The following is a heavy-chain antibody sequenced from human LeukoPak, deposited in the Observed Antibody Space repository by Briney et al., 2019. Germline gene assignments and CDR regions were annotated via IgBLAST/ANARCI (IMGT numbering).Heavy chain of an antibody. Sequence: GGSLRLSCTVSGFTFGDYSMSWFRLAPGKGLEWVGFIRSSVYGGTTEYAASVEGRFTISRDDSKSIAYLQMSSLKTEDTAVYYCSRVNSGYYFFDYWGQGILVTVSS. CDR2: IRSSVYGGTT. CDR1: GFTFGDYS. D-gene: IGHD3-22*01. V-gene: IGHV3-49*03. J-gene: IGHJ4*02. CDR3: SRVNSGYYFFDY.